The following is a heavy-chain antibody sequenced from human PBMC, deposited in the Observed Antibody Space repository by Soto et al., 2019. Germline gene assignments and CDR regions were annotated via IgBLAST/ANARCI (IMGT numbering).Heavy chain of an antibody. Sequence: SETLSLTCTVSGGSISRSSYYWGWIRQPPGKGLEWIGSIYYSGSTYYNPSLKSRVTISVDTSKNQFSLRAEDTAVYYCARDPSSTTSRWLQFDYWGQGTLVTVSS. D-gene: IGHD5-18*01. J-gene: IGHJ4*02. CDR3: ARDPSSTTSRWLQFDY. CDR1: GGSISRSSYY. V-gene: IGHV4-39*02. CDR2: IYYSGST.